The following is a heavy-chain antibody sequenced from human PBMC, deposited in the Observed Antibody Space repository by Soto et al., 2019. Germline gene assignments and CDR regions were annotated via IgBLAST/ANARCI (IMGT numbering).Heavy chain of an antibody. CDR3: ARKGSGFDFDY. CDR1: GGTFSSYT. D-gene: IGHD6-19*01. CDR2: IIPILGIA. Sequence: QVQLVQSGAEVKKPGSSVKVSCKASGGTFSSYTISWVRQAPGQGLEWMGRIIPILGIANYAQKFQGRVTITADKSTSTAYMELSSLRSEDPVVYYCARKGSGFDFDYWGQGTLVTVAS. J-gene: IGHJ4*02. V-gene: IGHV1-69*02.